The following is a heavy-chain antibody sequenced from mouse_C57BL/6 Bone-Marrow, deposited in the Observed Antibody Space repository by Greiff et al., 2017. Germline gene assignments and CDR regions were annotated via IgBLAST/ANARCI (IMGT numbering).Heavy chain of an antibody. Sequence: QVQLQQSGPELVKPGASVKISCKASGYAFSSSWMNWVKQRPGKGLEWIGEIDPSDSYTNYNQKFKGKSTLTVDKSSSTAYMQLSSLTSEDSAVYYCARDYYSNNYYAMDYWGQGTSVTVSS. J-gene: IGHJ4*01. CDR3: ARDYYSNNYYAMDY. CDR2: IDPSDSYT. CDR1: GYAFSSSW. V-gene: IGHV1-69*01. D-gene: IGHD2-5*01.